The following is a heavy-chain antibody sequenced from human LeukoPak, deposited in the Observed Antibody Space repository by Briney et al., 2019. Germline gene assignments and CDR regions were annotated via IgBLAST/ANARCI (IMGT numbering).Heavy chain of an antibody. CDR1: GGTFSSYA. V-gene: IGHV1-69*05. CDR2: IIPIFGTA. CDR3: AMRYGGYDNPHQTDFDY. J-gene: IGHJ4*02. D-gene: IGHD5-12*01. Sequence: SVKVSCKASGGTFSSYAISWVRQAPGQGLEWMGGIIPIFGTANYAQKFQGRVTITTDESTSTAYMELSSLRSEDTAVYYCAMRYGGYDNPHQTDFDYWGQGTLVTVSS.